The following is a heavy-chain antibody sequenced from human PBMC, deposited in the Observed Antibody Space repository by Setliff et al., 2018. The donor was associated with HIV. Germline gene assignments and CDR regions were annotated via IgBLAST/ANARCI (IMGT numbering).Heavy chain of an antibody. D-gene: IGHD5-12*01. Sequence: ASVKVSCNASGYTFTANYMHWVRQAPRQGLEWMGWINPKNGVTNYARKFQGRVTMTGDTSISAVYMDLSRLRSDDTAVYYCARAWGGSGYYAFDHWGQGTLVTVSS. V-gene: IGHV1-2*02. CDR3: ARAWGGSGYYAFDH. CDR1: GYTFTANY. CDR2: INPKNGVT. J-gene: IGHJ4*02.